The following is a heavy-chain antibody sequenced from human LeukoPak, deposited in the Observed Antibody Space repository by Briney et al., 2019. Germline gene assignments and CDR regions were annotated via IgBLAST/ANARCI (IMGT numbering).Heavy chain of an antibody. V-gene: IGHV3-48*02. CDR3: ASAPYYTNNY. J-gene: IGHJ4*02. D-gene: IGHD2-8*01. CDR1: GFTFSTYA. CDR2: ISSSSTTI. Sequence: PGRSLRLSCAASGFTFSTYAMNWVRQAPGKGLEWVSYISSSSTTIYYADSVKGRFTISRDNAKNSLYLQMNSLRDEDTAVYYCASAPYYTNNYWGQGTLVTVSS.